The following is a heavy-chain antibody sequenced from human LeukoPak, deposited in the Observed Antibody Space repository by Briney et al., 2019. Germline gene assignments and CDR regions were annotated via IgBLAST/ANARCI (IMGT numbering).Heavy chain of an antibody. CDR2: IKQDETEK. V-gene: IGHV3-7*03. CDR3: AKVKLETTGYSGLDY. CDR1: GFTFSNFW. Sequence: GGSLRLSCTASGFTFSNFWMGWVRQAPGKGLEWVANIKQDETEKFYLGSVKGRFTISRDNAKNSLYLQMNSLRVEDTALYYCAKVKLETTGYSGLDYWGQGTLVTVSS. D-gene: IGHD3-9*01. J-gene: IGHJ4*02.